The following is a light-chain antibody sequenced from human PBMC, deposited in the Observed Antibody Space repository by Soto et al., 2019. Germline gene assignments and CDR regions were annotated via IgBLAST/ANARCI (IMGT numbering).Light chain of an antibody. CDR3: LQYHNLWA. CDR1: QNIYYN. J-gene: IGKJ1*01. Sequence: IVMTQSPATLSVSPGESATLSCRASQNIYYNVAWYQHRPGQAPRLLIYRASTRATGVPARFSGSGSGTEFTLTISSLQSEDFTFYSCLQYHNLWAFGQGTKVEI. CDR2: RAS. V-gene: IGKV3-15*01.